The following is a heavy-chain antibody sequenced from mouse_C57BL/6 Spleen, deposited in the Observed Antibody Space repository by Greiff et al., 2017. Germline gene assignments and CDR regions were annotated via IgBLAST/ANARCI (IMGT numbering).Heavy chain of an antibody. D-gene: IGHD2-3*01. V-gene: IGHV1-50*01. J-gene: IGHJ2*01. CDR2: IDPSDSYT. Sequence: VQLQQPGAELVKPGASVKLSCKASGYTFTSYWMQWVKQRPGQGLEWIGEIDPSDSYTNYNQKFKGKATLTVDTSSSTAYMQLSSLTSEDSAVYYCARVDGYIDYWGKGTTLTVSS. CDR1: GYTFTSYW. CDR3: ARVDGYIDY.